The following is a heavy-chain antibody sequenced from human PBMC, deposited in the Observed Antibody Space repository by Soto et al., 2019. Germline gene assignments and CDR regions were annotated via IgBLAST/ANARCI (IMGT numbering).Heavy chain of an antibody. J-gene: IGHJ4*02. Sequence: EVQLVESGGGLVQPGGSLRLSCAASGFTFSSYWMSWVRQAPGKGLEWVANIKQDGSEKYYVDSVKGRFTISRDNAKNSLYLQMNSLRAEDTAVYYCARDPLNYYDSSGPSEYWGQGTLVTVSS. CDR3: ARDPLNYYDSSGPSEY. CDR1: GFTFSSYW. D-gene: IGHD3-22*01. V-gene: IGHV3-7*01. CDR2: IKQDGSEK.